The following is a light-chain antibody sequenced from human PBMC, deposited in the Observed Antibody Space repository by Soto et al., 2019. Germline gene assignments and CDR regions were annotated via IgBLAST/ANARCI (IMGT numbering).Light chain of an antibody. CDR2: DVS. CDR3: QQRSNWPRT. J-gene: IGKJ1*01. Sequence: IVLTQSPATLSLSPGNRATLSCRASQNISSYLIWYQQKPGQSPRVLIYDVSNRATGIPTRFSGSGSGTDFTLTISSLETEDFAVYYCQQRSNWPRTFGKGTKVDIK. CDR1: QNISSY. V-gene: IGKV3-11*01.